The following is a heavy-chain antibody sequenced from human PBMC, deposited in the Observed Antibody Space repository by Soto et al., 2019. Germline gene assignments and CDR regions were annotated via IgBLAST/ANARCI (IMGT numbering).Heavy chain of an antibody. D-gene: IGHD1-7*01. CDR3: AHTPRNWSYALNWFDP. CDR1: GFSLSTSGVG. CDR2: IYWNDDK. J-gene: IGHJ5*02. Sequence: QITLKESGPTLVKPTQTLTLTCTFSGFSLSTSGVGVGWIRQPPGKALEWLALIYWNDDKRYSPSLKSRLTITKDTSKNQVVLTMTNMDPVDTATYYCAHTPRNWSYALNWFDPWGQGTLVTVSS. V-gene: IGHV2-5*01.